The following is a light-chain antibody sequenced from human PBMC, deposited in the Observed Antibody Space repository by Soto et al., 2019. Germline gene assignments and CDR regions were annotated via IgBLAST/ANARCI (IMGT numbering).Light chain of an antibody. J-gene: IGLJ1*01. CDR3: CLSTGSDIHYV. V-gene: IGLV2-11*01. Sequence: GVSDRFSGSKSGNTASLTISGLQAEDEADYYCCLSTGSDIHYVFGAGTKLTVL.